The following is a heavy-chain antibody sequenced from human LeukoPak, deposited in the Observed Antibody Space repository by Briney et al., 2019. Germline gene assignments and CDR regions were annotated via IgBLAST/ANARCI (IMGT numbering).Heavy chain of an antibody. D-gene: IGHD3-16*02. CDR3: AREGYQTDDAFDI. V-gene: IGHV3-11*05. CDR2: ISSSSSYT. CDR1: GFSFRSYS. Sequence: GGPLRLSCAASGFSFRSYSMNWGRQAPGKGLEWVSYISSSSSYTNYADSVKGRFTISRDNAKNSLYLQMNSLRAEDTAVYCCAREGYQTDDAFDIWGQGTMVTVSS. J-gene: IGHJ3*02.